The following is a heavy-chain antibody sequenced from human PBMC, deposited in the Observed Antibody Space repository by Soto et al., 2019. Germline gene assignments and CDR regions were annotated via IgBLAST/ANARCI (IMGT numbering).Heavy chain of an antibody. CDR3: ANPPPPYCSSPGGYKDYFDY. CDR1: GFTFSSYA. CDR2: ISGSGGST. J-gene: IGHJ4*02. Sequence: PGGSLRLSCAASGFTFSSYAMSWVRQAPGKGLEWVSAISGSGGSTYYADSVKGRFTISRDNSKNTLYLQMNSLRAEDTAVYYCANPPPPYCSSPGGYKDYFDYGGRGTLATVSA. V-gene: IGHV3-23*01. D-gene: IGHD2-2*02.